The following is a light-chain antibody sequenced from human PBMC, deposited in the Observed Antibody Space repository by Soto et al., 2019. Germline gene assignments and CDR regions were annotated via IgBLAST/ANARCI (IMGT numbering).Light chain of an antibody. CDR2: EVN. J-gene: IGLJ3*02. V-gene: IGLV2-8*01. CDR3: SSSAGIYHYLV. CDR1: SSDVGGYNY. Sequence: QSVLTQPASVSGSPGQSITISCTGTSSDVGGYNYVSWYQQHPGKAPRLMIYEVNKRPSGVPDRFSGSKSGYTASLTVSGLQTEDEAFYYCSSSAGIYHYLVFGGGNQLTVL.